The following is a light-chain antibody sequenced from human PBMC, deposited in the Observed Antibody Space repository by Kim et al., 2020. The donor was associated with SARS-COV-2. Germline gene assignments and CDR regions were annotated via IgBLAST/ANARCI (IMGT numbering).Light chain of an antibody. Sequence: SSELTQDPAVSVALGQTVRITCQGDSLRSYYATWYQQKPGQAPILVIYGKNNWPSGIPDRISGSSSGNTASLTITGTQAGDEADYYCNSRDSNDNVVFGG. CDR3: NSRDSNDNVV. J-gene: IGLJ2*01. CDR1: SLRSYY. V-gene: IGLV3-19*01. CDR2: GKN.